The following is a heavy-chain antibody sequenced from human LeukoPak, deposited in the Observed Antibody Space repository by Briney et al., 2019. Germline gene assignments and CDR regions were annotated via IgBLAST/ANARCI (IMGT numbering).Heavy chain of an antibody. CDR3: ARLNLESIAAAGYYYYYGMDV. CDR2: IYYSGST. J-gene: IGHJ6*02. V-gene: IGHV4-59*01. D-gene: IGHD6-13*01. CDR1: GGSISSYY. Sequence: SETLSLTCTVSGGSISSYYWSWIRQPPGKGLEWIGYIYYSGSTNYNPSLKSRVTISVDTSRNQFSLKLSSVTAADTAVYYCARLNLESIAAAGYYYYYGMDVWGQGTTVTVSS.